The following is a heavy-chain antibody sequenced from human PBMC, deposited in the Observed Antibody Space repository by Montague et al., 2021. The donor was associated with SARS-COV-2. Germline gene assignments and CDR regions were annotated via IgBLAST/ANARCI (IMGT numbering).Heavy chain of an antibody. CDR2: ISGSGGST. J-gene: IGHJ4*02. V-gene: IGHV3-23*01. CDR1: GFTFSSYA. CDR3: AKAGIKYDYGDFFDY. Sequence: SLRLSCPASGFTFSSYAMSWVRQAPGKGLEWVSAISGSGGSTYYADSVKGRFTISRDNSKNTLYLQMNSLRAKDTAVYYCAKAGIKYDYGDFFDYRGQGTLVTVSS. D-gene: IGHD4-17*01.